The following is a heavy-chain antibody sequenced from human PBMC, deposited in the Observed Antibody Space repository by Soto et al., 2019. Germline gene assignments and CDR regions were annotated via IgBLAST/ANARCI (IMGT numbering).Heavy chain of an antibody. CDR3: ARDRGIAAAGTPNYYYYYGMDV. V-gene: IGHV3-33*01. CDR2: IWYDGSNK. CDR1: GFTFSSYG. Sequence: GGSLRLSCAASGFTFSSYGIPWVRQAPGKGLEWVAVIWYDGSNKYYADSVKGRFTISRDNSKNTLYLQMNSLRAEDTAVYYCARDRGIAAAGTPNYYYYYGMDVWGQGTTVTVSS. D-gene: IGHD6-13*01. J-gene: IGHJ6*02.